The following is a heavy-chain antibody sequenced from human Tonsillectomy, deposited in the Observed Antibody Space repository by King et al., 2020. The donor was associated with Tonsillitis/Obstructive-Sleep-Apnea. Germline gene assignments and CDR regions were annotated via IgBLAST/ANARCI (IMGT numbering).Heavy chain of an antibody. V-gene: IGHV3-21*01. CDR2: ISSSSTYI. D-gene: IGHD3-22*01. J-gene: IGHJ6*02. Sequence: VQLVESGGGLVKPGGSLRLSCAASGITFSSFSMNWVRQAPGKGLEWVSYISSSSTYIYYADSVKGRFTISRAHAKNSLYLQMNSLRAEDTAVYYCARHYYYDSSGYYSYYYGMDVWGQGTTVTVSS. CDR3: ARHYYYDSSGYYSYYYGMDV. CDR1: GITFSSFS.